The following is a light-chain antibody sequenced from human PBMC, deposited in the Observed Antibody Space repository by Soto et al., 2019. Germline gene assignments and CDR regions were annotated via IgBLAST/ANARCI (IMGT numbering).Light chain of an antibody. CDR3: QQYSQWPLT. CDR2: GVS. J-gene: IGKJ4*01. Sequence: EIVMTQSPATLSVSPGERATLSCRASQSVTSNLAWYQQKPGQAPRLLMYGVSTRATGIPARFGGSGSATEFTLTISSLQSEDFAVYYCQQYSQWPLTFGGVTKVDIK. V-gene: IGKV3-15*01. CDR1: QSVTSN.